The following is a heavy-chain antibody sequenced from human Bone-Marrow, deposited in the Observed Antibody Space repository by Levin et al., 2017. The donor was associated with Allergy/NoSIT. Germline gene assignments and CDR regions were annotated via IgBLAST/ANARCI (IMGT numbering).Heavy chain of an antibody. CDR3: AREGRDYSNYKDYYYYMDV. D-gene: IGHD4-11*01. CDR2: ISSSGSTI. J-gene: IGHJ6*03. Sequence: HSGGSLRLSCAASGFTFSSYEMNWVRQAPGKGLEWVSYISSSGSTIYYADSVKGRFTISRDNAKNSLYLQMNSLRAEDTAVYYCAREGRDYSNYKDYYYYMDVWGKGTTVTVSS. V-gene: IGHV3-48*03. CDR1: GFTFSSYE.